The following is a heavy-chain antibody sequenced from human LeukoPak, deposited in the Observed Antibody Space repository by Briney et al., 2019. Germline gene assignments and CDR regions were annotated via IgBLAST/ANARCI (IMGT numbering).Heavy chain of an antibody. CDR3: ARGRGARGYSYYTGQETWFDP. D-gene: IGHD5-18*01. Sequence: ASVKVSCKASGYTFTSYGISWVRQAPGQGLEWMGWISAYNGNTNYTQKLQGRVTMTTDTSTSTAYMELRSLRSDDTAVYYCARGRGARGYSYYTGQETWFDPGGQGTLVTVS. V-gene: IGHV1-18*04. CDR2: ISAYNGNT. J-gene: IGHJ5*02. CDR1: GYTFTSYG.